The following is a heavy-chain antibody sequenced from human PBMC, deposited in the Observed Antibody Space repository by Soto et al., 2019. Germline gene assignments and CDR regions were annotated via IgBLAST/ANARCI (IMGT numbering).Heavy chain of an antibody. J-gene: IGHJ4*02. CDR3: AKDRGGLHWYFAS. CDR2: ISGSSGST. D-gene: IGHD2-8*02. CDR1: GITSGNCA. V-gene: IGHV3-23*01. Sequence: EVQLLESGGGLIQPGGSLRVSCAASGITSGNCAMSWVRQAPGKGLEWVAGISGSSGSTFYADFVKGRFTISRDNXKNMGSLQMNSLRAEDTAVYYCAKDRGGLHWYFASWGQGTLVTVSS.